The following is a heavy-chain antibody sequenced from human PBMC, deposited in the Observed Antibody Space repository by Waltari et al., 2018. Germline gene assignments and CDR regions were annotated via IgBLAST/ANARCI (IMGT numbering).Heavy chain of an antibody. CDR2: IYTSGST. CDR3: ARDSYYYDSSGQDDAFDI. J-gene: IGHJ3*02. V-gene: IGHV4-4*07. CDR1: GGSISSYY. Sequence: QVQLQESGPGLVKPSETLSLTCPVSGGSISSYYWSWIRQPAGKGLEWIGRIYTSGSTNYNPSLKSRVTMSVDTSKNQFSLKLSSVTAADTAVYYCARDSYYYDSSGQDDAFDIWGQGTMVTVSS. D-gene: IGHD3-22*01.